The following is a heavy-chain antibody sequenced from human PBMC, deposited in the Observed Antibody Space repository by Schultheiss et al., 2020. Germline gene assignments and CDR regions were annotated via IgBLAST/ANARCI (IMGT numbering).Heavy chain of an antibody. V-gene: IGHV3-33*01. Sequence: GESLKISCAASGFTFSSYGMHWVRQAPGKGLEWVADIWYDGSYKYYADSVKGRFTISRDNSKNTLFLQMNSLRDEDTAVYYCARASYGSGSYYFDYWGQGTLVTVSS. CDR1: GFTFSSYG. D-gene: IGHD3-10*01. J-gene: IGHJ4*02. CDR2: IWYDGSYK. CDR3: ARASYGSGSYYFDY.